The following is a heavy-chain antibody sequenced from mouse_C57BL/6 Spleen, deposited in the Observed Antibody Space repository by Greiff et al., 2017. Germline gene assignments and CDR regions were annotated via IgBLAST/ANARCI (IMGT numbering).Heavy chain of an antibody. CDR3: ARDPSKLLDAMDY. Sequence: QVTLKVCGPGILQPSQTLCLTCSFSGFSLSTFGMGVGWIRQPSGKGLEWLAHIWWDADKHSNPALKIRLTNSKDTSKNQVFLKIANVDTADTATYYCARDPSKLLDAMDYWGQGTSVTVSS. V-gene: IGHV8-8*01. D-gene: IGHD1-3*01. CDR2: IWWDADK. CDR1: GFSLSTFGMG. J-gene: IGHJ4*01.